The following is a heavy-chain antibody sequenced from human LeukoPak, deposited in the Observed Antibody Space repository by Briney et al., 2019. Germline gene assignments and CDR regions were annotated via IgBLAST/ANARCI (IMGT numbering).Heavy chain of an antibody. V-gene: IGHV3-74*01. Sequence: QPGGSLRLPCAASGFTFSNYWMHWVRQAPGKGLVWVSRINSDGSSTTYADSVKGRFTISRDNGQNTLYLQMNSLRAEDTAVYYCAREGRGYSYAFEYWGQGTLVTVSS. CDR3: AREGRGYSYAFEY. CDR2: INSDGSST. D-gene: IGHD5-18*01. J-gene: IGHJ4*02. CDR1: GFTFSNYW.